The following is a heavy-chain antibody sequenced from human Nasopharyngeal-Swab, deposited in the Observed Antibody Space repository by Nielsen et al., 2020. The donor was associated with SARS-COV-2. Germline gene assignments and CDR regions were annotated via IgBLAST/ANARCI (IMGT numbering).Heavy chain of an antibody. CDR1: GFTFSTYT. CDR2: ISTSGSTK. CDR3: ARDRSYYDFWSGFSG. J-gene: IGHJ4*02. D-gene: IGHD3-3*01. V-gene: IGHV3-48*04. Sequence: GGSLRLSCAASGFTFSTYTMNWVRQAPGQGLEWVSYISTSGSTKYYADSVKGRFTISRDNTKNSLYLQMNSLRAEDTAVYYCARDRSYYDFWSGFSGWGQGTLVTVSS.